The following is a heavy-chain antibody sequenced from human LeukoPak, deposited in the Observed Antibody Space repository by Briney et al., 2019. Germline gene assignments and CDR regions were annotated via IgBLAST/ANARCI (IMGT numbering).Heavy chain of an antibody. CDR3: ARQRTNYDYVWGSYRYRGGYFDY. V-gene: IGHV1-46*02. D-gene: IGHD3-16*02. Sequence: GAAVKVSCKSSGYTFNGYYMHWVRQAPGQGLEWMGIINPSGGSTSYAQKFQGRVTMTRDTSTSTVYMELSSLRSEDTAVYYCARQRTNYDYVWGSYRYRGGYFDYWGQGTLVTVSS. CDR1: GYTFNGYY. J-gene: IGHJ4*02. CDR2: INPSGGST.